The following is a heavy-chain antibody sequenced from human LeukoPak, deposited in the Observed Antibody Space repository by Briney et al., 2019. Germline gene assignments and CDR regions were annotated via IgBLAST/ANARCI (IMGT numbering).Heavy chain of an antibody. CDR1: GFPFINYS. J-gene: IGHJ6*03. D-gene: IGHD2-15*01. CDR2: ISSSSRYI. V-gene: IGHV3-21*01. Sequence: GGPLRLSCAASGFPFINYSINWVRQAPGKGLEWVSSISSSSRYIHYADSVRGRFTISRDDAKNSLYLQMNSLRVEDTAVYYCARDYCSGGNCYSGDYYYFHMDVWGKGTTVTVSS. CDR3: ARDYCSGGNCYSGDYYYFHMDV.